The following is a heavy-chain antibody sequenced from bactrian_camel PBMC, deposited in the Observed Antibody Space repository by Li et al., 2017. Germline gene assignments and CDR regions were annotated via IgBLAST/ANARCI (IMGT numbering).Heavy chain of an antibody. CDR1: GYTRSSSC. CDR2: ISTGGGTLAGTL. V-gene: IGHV3S1*01. J-gene: IGHJ4*01. Sequence: HVQLVESGGGSVQAGGSLRLSCADSGYTRSSSCMAWFRQAPGKEREGVAGISTGGGTLAGTLYYADTVKGRFTISQDNGEATVYLQINSLKPEDTAMYYCAVDKQILYAYGVVPSSRFNYWGQGTQVTVS. D-gene: IGHD3*01. CDR3: AVDKQILYAYGVVPSSRFNY.